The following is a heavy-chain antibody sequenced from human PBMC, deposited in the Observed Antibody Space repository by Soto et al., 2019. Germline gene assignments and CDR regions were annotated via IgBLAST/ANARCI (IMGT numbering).Heavy chain of an antibody. J-gene: IGHJ4*02. Sequence: SETLSLTCAVYGGSFSGYYWSWIRQPPGKGLEWIGEINHSGSTNYNPSLKSRVTISVDTSKNQFSLKLSSVTAADTAVYYCAREAYGDYADYRGQGTLVTVSS. CDR3: AREAYGDYADY. D-gene: IGHD4-17*01. CDR1: GGSFSGYY. V-gene: IGHV4-34*01. CDR2: INHSGST.